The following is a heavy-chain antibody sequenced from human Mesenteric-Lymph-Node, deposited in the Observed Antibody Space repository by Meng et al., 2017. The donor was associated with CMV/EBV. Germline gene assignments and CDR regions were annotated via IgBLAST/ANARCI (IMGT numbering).Heavy chain of an antibody. CDR3: AHSVVVVAATHTYYFDY. Sequence: FSLSTIGVGVAWIRQPPGKALEWLALIYWDDDKRYSPSLKSRLTITKDTSKNQVVLTMTNMDPVDTATYYCAHSVVVVAATHTYYFDYWGQGTLVTVSS. CDR1: FSLSTIGVG. J-gene: IGHJ4*02. CDR2: IYWDDDK. V-gene: IGHV2-5*02. D-gene: IGHD2-15*01.